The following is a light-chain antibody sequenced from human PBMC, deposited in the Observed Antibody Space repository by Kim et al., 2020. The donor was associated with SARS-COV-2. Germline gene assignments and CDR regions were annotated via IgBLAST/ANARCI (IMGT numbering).Light chain of an antibody. CDR2: DAS. CDR1: HDINIF. Sequence: VEDRVTLTCRTSHDINIFLNWFQQKPGEAPKLLISDASSLETGLPSRFSGSGSGTYFTFTISSLQPGDVATYYCQQFDTLPLTFGGGTKVDIK. J-gene: IGKJ4*01. V-gene: IGKV1-33*01. CDR3: QQFDTLPLT.